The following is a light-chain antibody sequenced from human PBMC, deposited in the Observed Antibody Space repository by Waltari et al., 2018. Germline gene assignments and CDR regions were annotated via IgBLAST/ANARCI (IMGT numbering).Light chain of an antibody. J-gene: IGLJ2*01. V-gene: IGLV2-23*02. CDR2: EVT. CDR1: SSDVGRFNL. Sequence: QSALTQPASVSGSPGQSITISCTGSSSDVGRFNLVSWYQQHPGKAPKLMIYEVTKRPSGVSNRFSGSKSGNTASLTISGLQADDEADYYCCSYAGNRVVFGGGTKLTVL. CDR3: CSYAGNRVV.